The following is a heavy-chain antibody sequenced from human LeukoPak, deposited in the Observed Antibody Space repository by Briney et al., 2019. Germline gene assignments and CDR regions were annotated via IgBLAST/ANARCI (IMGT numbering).Heavy chain of an antibody. V-gene: IGHV4-38-2*02. J-gene: IGHJ4*02. CDR3: ARGGSYSRRDLLS. D-gene: IGHD1-26*01. CDR2: IYYSGST. Sequence: PSETLSLTCTVSGYSISSGYYWGWIRQPPGKGLEWIGSIYYSGSTYYNPSLKSRVTISVDTSKNQFSLKLSSVTAADTAVYYCARGGSYSRRDLLSWGQGTLVTVSS. CDR1: GYSISSGYY.